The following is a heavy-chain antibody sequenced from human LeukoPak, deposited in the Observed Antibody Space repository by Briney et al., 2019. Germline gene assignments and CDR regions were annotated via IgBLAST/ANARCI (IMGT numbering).Heavy chain of an antibody. J-gene: IGHJ6*03. CDR1: GGSFSGYY. CDR3: ARMVVAAWGYYYMDV. D-gene: IGHD2-15*01. Sequence: SETLSLTCAVYGGSFSGYYWSWIRQPPGKGPEWIGEINHSGSTNYNPSLKSRVTISVDTSKNQFSLKLSSVTAADTAVYYCARMVVAAWGYYYMDVWGKGTTVTVSS. CDR2: INHSGST. V-gene: IGHV4-34*01.